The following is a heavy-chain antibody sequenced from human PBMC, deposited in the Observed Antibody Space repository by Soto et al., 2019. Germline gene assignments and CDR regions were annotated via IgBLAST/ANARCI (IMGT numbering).Heavy chain of an antibody. CDR1: GFTFSSYA. CDR2: ISGSGGST. Sequence: EVQLLESGGGLVQPGGSLRLSCAASGFTFSSYAMSWVRQAPGKGLEWVSAISGSGGSTYYADSVKGRFTISRDNSKNTLYLQMNSLRAEDTAVYDCAKDGEGGYSYGHWYFDLWGRGTLVTVSS. CDR3: AKDGEGGYSYGHWYFDL. D-gene: IGHD5-18*01. V-gene: IGHV3-23*01. J-gene: IGHJ2*01.